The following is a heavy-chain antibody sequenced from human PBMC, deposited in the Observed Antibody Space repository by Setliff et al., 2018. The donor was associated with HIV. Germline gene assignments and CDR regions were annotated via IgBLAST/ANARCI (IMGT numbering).Heavy chain of an antibody. J-gene: IGHJ4*02. CDR3: ARDSSASRTPPLH. CDR2: INIYTGDR. Sequence: ASVKVSRKASGYTFAGYGIHWVRQAPGQGLEWVGWINIYTGDRTYADNFQYRVTMTADTSTSTVYMELRHLRSDDTAVYYCARDSSASRTPPLHWGQGTLVTVSS. V-gene: IGHV1-18*01. CDR1: GYTFAGYG. D-gene: IGHD2-15*01.